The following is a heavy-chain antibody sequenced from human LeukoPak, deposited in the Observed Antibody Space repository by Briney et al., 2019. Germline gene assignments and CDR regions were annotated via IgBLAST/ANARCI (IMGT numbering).Heavy chain of an antibody. V-gene: IGHV4-39*01. CDR2: IYYSGST. Sequence: SETLSLTCTVSVGSISSSSYYWGWIRQPPGKGLEWFGSIYYSGSTYYNPSLKSRVTISVDTSKNQFSLKLSSVTAADTAVYYCARATGYSSGWVWFDPWGQGTLVTVSS. CDR1: VGSISSSSYY. CDR3: ARATGYSSGWVWFDP. D-gene: IGHD6-19*01. J-gene: IGHJ5*02.